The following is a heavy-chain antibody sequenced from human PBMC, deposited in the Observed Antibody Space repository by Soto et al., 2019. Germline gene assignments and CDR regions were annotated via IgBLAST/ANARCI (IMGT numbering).Heavy chain of an antibody. V-gene: IGHV4-31*03. Sequence: QVQLQESGPGLMKPSQTLSLTCSVSGGSISSGGHYWSWIRQHPGKGLEWIGYIDHSGSTYYNPSLKSRVTISVDTSKNQFSLNLSSVTAADTAVYYCARDYGSGTYYKGNWFDPWGQGTLVTVSS. J-gene: IGHJ5*02. D-gene: IGHD3-10*01. CDR2: IDHSGST. CDR3: ARDYGSGTYYKGNWFDP. CDR1: GGSISSGGHY.